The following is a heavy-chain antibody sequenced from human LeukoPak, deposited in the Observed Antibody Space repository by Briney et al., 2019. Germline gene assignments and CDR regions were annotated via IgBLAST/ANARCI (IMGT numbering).Heavy chain of an antibody. V-gene: IGHV4-38-2*01. Sequence: PGGSLRLSCAASGFTFSSYAMNWVRQAPGKGLEWIGSIYHSGSTYYNPPHKSRVTISVDASKNQFSLKLSSVPAADTAVYYCASPRGSCSGGSCYYYYFDYWGQGTLVTVSS. CDR2: IYHSGST. CDR3: ASPRGSCSGGSCYYYYFDY. CDR1: GFTFSSYA. J-gene: IGHJ4*02. D-gene: IGHD2-15*01.